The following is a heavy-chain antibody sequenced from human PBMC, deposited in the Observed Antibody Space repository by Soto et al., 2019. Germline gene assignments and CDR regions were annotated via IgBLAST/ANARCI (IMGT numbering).Heavy chain of an antibody. J-gene: IGHJ5*02. CDR2: ISFDGSNK. Sequence: GGPLRLSCAASGLAFSSYGMHWVRQAPGKGLRWGAVISFDGSNKYYADSVKGRFTISRDNSKNTLYLQMNSLRAEDTAVYYCAKNLKGSSSYPNWFDAWGQGTLVTVSS. CDR1: GLAFSSYG. CDR3: AKNLKGSSSYPNWFDA. D-gene: IGHD6-13*01. V-gene: IGHV3-30*18.